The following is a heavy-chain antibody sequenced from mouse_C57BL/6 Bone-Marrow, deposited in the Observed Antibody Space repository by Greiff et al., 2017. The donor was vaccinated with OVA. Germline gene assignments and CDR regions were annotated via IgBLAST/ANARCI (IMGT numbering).Heavy chain of an antibody. D-gene: IGHD2-3*01. V-gene: IGHV1-55*01. CDR3: ASGGYYLYYCAMDY. Sequence: QVQLQQPGAELVKPGASVKMSCKASGYTFTSYWITWVKQRPGQGLEWIGDIYPGSGSTNYNEKFKSKATLTVDTSSSTAYMQLSSLTSEDSAVYYCASGGYYLYYCAMDYWGQGTSVTVSS. CDR1: GYTFTSYW. J-gene: IGHJ4*01. CDR2: IYPGSGST.